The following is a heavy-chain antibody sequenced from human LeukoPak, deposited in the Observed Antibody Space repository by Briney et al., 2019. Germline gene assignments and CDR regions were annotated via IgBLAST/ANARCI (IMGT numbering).Heavy chain of an antibody. D-gene: IGHD2-2*01. J-gene: IGHJ5*02. CDR3: ARGGIVVVDNWFDP. V-gene: IGHV3-21*01. CDR2: ISSSSSYI. CDR1: GFTFSSYS. Sequence: GGSLRLSCAASGFTFSSYSMNWVRQAPGKGLEGVSSISSSSSYIYYADSVKGRFTISRDNAKNSLYLQMNSLRAEDTAVYYCARGGIVVVDNWFDPWGQGTLVTVSS.